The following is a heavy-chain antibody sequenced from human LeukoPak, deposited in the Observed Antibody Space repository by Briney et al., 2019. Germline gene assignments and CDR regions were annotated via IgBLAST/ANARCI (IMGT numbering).Heavy chain of an antibody. D-gene: IGHD5-18*01. CDR3: TTDPPQLWLIY. J-gene: IGHJ4*02. Sequence: GGSLRLSCAASGFTFSNAWMSWVRQAPGKGLEWVGRIKSKTDGGTTDYAAPVKGRFTISRDDSKNTLYLQMNSLKTEGTAVYYCTTDPPQLWLIYWGQGTLVTVSS. V-gene: IGHV3-15*01. CDR1: GFTFSNAW. CDR2: IKSKTDGGTT.